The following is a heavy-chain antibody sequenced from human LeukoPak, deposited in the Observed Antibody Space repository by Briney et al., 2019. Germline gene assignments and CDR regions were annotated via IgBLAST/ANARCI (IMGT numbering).Heavy chain of an antibody. V-gene: IGHV3-30*02. D-gene: IGHD6-13*01. J-gene: IGHJ4*02. CDR2: IRYDGSNK. Sequence: PGGSLRLSCAASGFTFSSYGMHWVRQAPGKGLEWVAFIRYDGSNKYYADSVKGRFTIARDNSKNTLYLQMNSLRAEDTAVYYCAKSGHSSSGIFDYWGQGTLVTVSS. CDR1: GFTFSSYG. CDR3: AKSGHSSSGIFDY.